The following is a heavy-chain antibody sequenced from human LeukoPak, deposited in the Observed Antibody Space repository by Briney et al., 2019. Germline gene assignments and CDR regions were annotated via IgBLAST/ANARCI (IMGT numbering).Heavy chain of an antibody. CDR3: ARAPLWFGELFYDFLGYYYGMDV. D-gene: IGHD3-10*01. J-gene: IGHJ6*02. CDR1: GYTFTSYY. V-gene: IGHV1-46*01. Sequence: ASVKVSCKASGYTFTSYYMHWVRQAPGRGLEWMGIINPSGGSTSYAQKFQGRVTMTRDTSTSTVYMELSSLRSEDTAVYYCARAPLWFGELFYDFLGYYYGMDVWGQGTTVTVSS. CDR2: INPSGGST.